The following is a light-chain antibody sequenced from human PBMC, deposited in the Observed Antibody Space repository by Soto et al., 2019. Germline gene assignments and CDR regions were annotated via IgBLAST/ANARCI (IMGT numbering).Light chain of an antibody. Sequence: EIVLTQSPGTLSLSPGERATRSCRASQSVSSSYLAWYQQKPGQAPRLLIYGASTRATGIPARFSGSGSGTEFTLTISSLQSEDFAVYYCQQYNNWPRTFGQGTKVDI. J-gene: IGKJ1*01. CDR2: GAS. V-gene: IGKV3-15*01. CDR3: QQYNNWPRT. CDR1: QSVSSSY.